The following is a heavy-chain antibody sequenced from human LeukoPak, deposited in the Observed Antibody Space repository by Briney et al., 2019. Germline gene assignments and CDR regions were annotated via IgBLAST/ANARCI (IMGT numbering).Heavy chain of an antibody. CDR1: GFTFSSYA. Sequence: GRSLRLSCTASGFTFSSYAMHWVRQAPGKGLEWVAVTSHDGSNKYYADSVKGRFTISRDNAKNSLYLQMNSLRAEDTAVYYCASRLISWGQGTLVTVSS. J-gene: IGHJ5*02. CDR2: TSHDGSNK. V-gene: IGHV3-30-3*01. D-gene: IGHD3-22*01. CDR3: ASRLIS.